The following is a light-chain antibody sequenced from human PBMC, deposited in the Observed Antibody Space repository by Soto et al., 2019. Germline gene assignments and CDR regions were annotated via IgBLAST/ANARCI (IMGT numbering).Light chain of an antibody. CDR1: SGHSSDA. Sequence: QLVLTQSPSASASLGASVKLTCTLSSGHSSDAIAWHQQQPDKGPRYLMKVNSDGSYSKGDGIPGRFSGSTSGAERYLTISSLQSEDEAYYYCQTWGTGIHVVFGGGTKLTVL. J-gene: IGLJ2*01. CDR2: VNSDGSY. V-gene: IGLV4-69*01. CDR3: QTWGTGIHVV.